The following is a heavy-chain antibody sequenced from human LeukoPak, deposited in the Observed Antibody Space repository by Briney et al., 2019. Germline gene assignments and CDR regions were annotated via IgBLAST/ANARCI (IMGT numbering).Heavy chain of an antibody. V-gene: IGHV3-23*01. J-gene: IGHJ4*02. CDR2: VSDDGSIT. CDR3: AKDQAVGPTRVYYFDY. D-gene: IGHD1-26*01. Sequence: LSLTCSVSGGSVSSNNHYWTWIRQPPGKGLEWVSIVSDDGSITYYSDSVRGRFTVSRDNSKNTLYLQMHSLRADDTAVYYCAKDQAVGPTRVYYFDYWGQGTLVAVSS. CDR1: GGSVSSNNHY.